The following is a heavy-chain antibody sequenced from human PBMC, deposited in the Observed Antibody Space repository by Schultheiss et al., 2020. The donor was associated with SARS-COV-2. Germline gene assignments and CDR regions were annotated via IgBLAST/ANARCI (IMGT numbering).Heavy chain of an antibody. CDR3: ARGIRPDYTRFDP. CDR2: IYYSGST. V-gene: IGHV4-39*07. CDR1: GGAISTYY. J-gene: IGHJ5*02. D-gene: IGHD3-3*01. Sequence: SQTLSLTCTVSGGAISTYYWSWIRQPPGKGLEWIGSIYYSGSTYYNPSLKSRVTISVDTSKNQFSLNVNSVTAADTAVYYCARGIRPDYTRFDPWGPGVLVTVSS.